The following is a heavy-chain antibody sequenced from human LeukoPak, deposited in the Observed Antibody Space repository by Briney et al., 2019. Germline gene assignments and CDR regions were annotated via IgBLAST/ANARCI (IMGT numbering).Heavy chain of an antibody. Sequence: GGSLRLSCAASRFTFSSYTMNWVRQAPGKGLEWVSSISSSSTYIYYADSVRGRFTISRDNAKNSLYLQMNSLRAEDTAVYYCARALGSYAYTDAFDIWGQGTMVTVSS. CDR1: RFTFSSYT. V-gene: IGHV3-21*01. CDR3: ARALGSYAYTDAFDI. D-gene: IGHD1-26*01. J-gene: IGHJ3*02. CDR2: ISSSSTYI.